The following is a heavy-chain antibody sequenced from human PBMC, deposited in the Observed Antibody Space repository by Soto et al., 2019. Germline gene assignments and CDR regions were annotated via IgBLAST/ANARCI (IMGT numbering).Heavy chain of an antibody. CDR3: ARGAVTNELYYYYGMDV. Sequence: QLQLQESGSGLVKPSQTLSLTCAVSGGSISSGGYSWSWIRQPPGKGLEWIGYIYHSGSTYYNPXLKSRGTISVXXSXNXXSLKLSSVTAADTAVYYCARGAVTNELYYYYGMDVWGQGTTVTVSS. V-gene: IGHV4-30-2*01. CDR1: GGSISSGGYS. J-gene: IGHJ6*02. D-gene: IGHD4-4*01. CDR2: IYHSGST.